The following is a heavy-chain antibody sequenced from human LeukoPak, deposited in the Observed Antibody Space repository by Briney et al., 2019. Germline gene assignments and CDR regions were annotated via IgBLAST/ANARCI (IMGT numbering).Heavy chain of an antibody. CDR1: GFTFGDYA. Sequence: PGGSLRLSCTASGFTFGDYAMSWVRQAPGKGLEWVGFIRSKAYGGTTEYAASVKGRFTISRDDSKSIAYLQMNSLKPEDTAVYYCTLNWYYDILTGYYDPYSRGALYFDYWGQGTLVTVSS. J-gene: IGHJ4*02. CDR3: TLNWYYDILTGYYDPYSRGALYFDY. D-gene: IGHD3-9*01. CDR2: IRSKAYGGTT. V-gene: IGHV3-49*04.